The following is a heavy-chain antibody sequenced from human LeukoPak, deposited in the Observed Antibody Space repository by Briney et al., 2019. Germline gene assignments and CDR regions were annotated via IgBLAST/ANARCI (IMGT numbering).Heavy chain of an antibody. J-gene: IGHJ5*02. V-gene: IGHV4-30-4*02. CDR2: MYYSGSN. Sequence: SDTLPLTCTVSGGPISSGDYYWRWIRKPPAKGLEWIAYMYYSGSNYYNPYLKSRVTMSAQTSMNQLSLKLSSVTDADTALYYCARPYYYDSRIDPWGQGNLLTVSS. CDR1: GGPISSGDYY. D-gene: IGHD3-22*01. CDR3: ARPYYYDSRIDP.